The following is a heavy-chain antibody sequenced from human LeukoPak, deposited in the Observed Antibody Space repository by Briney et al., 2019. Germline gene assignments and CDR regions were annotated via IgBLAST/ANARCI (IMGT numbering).Heavy chain of an antibody. CDR2: IYYSGST. J-gene: IGHJ5*02. V-gene: IGHV4-39*01. D-gene: IGHD5-18*01. CDR1: GFTFSDYY. CDR3: ARRLRIQLWFDWFDP. Sequence: GSLRLSCAASGFTFSDYYMSWIRQAPGKGLEWIGSIYYSGSTYYNPSLKSRVTISVDTSKNQFSLKLSSVTAADTAVYYCARRLRIQLWFDWFDPWGQGTLVTVSS.